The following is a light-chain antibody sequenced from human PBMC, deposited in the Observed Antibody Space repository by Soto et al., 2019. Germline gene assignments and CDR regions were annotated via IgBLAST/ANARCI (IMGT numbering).Light chain of an antibody. J-gene: IGLJ3*02. V-gene: IGLV2-23*02. CDR3: CSYAGSNTWV. Sequence: QAVVTQPASVSGSPGQSITISCTGTSSDVGSYNLVSWYQQHPGKAPKLMIYEVSKRPSGVSNRFSGSKSGNTASLTISGLQAEDEADYYCCSYAGSNTWVFGGGTQLTVL. CDR1: SSDVGSYNL. CDR2: EVS.